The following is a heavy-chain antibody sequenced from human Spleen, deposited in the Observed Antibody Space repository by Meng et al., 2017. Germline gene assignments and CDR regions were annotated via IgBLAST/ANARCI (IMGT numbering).Heavy chain of an antibody. CDR2: IYSGGST. V-gene: IGHV3-53*04. CDR1: GFTVSSNY. D-gene: IGHD2-21*02. J-gene: IGHJ4*02. Sequence: GESLKISCAASGFTVSSNYMSWVRQAPGKGLEWVSVIYSGGSTYYADSVKGRFTISRHNSKNTLYLQMNSLRAEDTAVYYCVREEDCGGDCYYFDYWGQGTLVTVSS. CDR3: VREEDCGGDCYYFDY.